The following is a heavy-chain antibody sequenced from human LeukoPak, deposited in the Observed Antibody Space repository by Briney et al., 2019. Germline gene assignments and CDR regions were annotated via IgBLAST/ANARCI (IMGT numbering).Heavy chain of an antibody. V-gene: IGHV3-33*01. CDR2: IWYDVSNK. D-gene: IGHD3-22*01. Sequence: GKSLRLSCAASGFTFSSHGTHWVRQAPGKGLEWEAVIWYDVSNKYYAYSVKGRFTISRDNSKNTLDLQMNSMRVEDTAVYYCARDHTDYYDNSHGMDVWGQGTTVTVSS. J-gene: IGHJ6*02. CDR3: ARDHTDYYDNSHGMDV. CDR1: GFTFSSHG.